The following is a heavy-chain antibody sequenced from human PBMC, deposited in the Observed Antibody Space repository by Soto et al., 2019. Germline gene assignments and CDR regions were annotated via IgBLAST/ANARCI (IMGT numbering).Heavy chain of an antibody. Sequence: PSETLSLTCAVSGYSISSGYYWGWIRQPPGKGLEWIGSIYHSGSTYYNPSLKSRVTISVDTSKNQFSLKLSSVTAADTAVYYCASKANDSSGYYVFDYWVPETLLVTVSS. CDR2: IYHSGST. V-gene: IGHV4-38-2*01. CDR1: GYSISSGYY. D-gene: IGHD3-22*01. CDR3: ASKANDSSGYYVFDY. J-gene: IGHJ4*03.